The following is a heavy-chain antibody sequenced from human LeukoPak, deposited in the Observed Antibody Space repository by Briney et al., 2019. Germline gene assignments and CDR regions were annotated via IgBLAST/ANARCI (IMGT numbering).Heavy chain of an antibody. J-gene: IGHJ5*02. CDR1: GYTFTGYY. CDR3: ARVSISGSRLNWFDP. D-gene: IGHD1-26*01. CDR2: INPNSGGT. V-gene: IGHV1-2*02. Sequence: GASVKVSCKASGYTFTGYYMHWVRQAPGQGLEWMGWINPNSGGTNYAQKFQGRVTMTRDTSISTAYMELSRLRSDDTAVYYCARVSISGSRLNWFDPWGQGTLVTVSS.